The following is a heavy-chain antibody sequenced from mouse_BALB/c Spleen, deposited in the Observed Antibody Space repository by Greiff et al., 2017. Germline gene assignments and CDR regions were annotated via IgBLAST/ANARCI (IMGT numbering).Heavy chain of an antibody. J-gene: IGHJ4*01. CDR3: ATDYYGYVSYAMDY. V-gene: IGHV1-77*01. Sequence: VKLMESGAELARPGASVKLSCKASGYTFTDYYINWVKQRTGQGLEWIGEIYPGSGNTYYNEKFKGKATLTADKSSSTAYMQLSSLTSEDSAVYFCATDYYGYVSYAMDYWGQGTSVTVSS. CDR1: GYTFTDYY. CDR2: IYPGSGNT. D-gene: IGHD1-2*01.